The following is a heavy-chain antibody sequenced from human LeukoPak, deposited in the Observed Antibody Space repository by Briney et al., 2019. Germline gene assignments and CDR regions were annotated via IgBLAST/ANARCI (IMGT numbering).Heavy chain of an antibody. V-gene: IGHV4-39*07. CDR1: GGSISSSSYY. D-gene: IGHD2-2*01. J-gene: IGHJ6*04. Sequence: PSETLSLTCTVSGGSISSSSYYWGWIRQPPGKGLEWIGSIYYSGSTYYNPSLKSRVTISVDTSKNQFSLKLSSVTAADTAVYYCARGYQLPHYYGMDVWGKGTTVTVSS. CDR2: IYYSGST. CDR3: ARGYQLPHYYGMDV.